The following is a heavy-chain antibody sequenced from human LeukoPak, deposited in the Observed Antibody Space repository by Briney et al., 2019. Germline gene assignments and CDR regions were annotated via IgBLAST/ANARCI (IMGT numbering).Heavy chain of an antibody. V-gene: IGHV4-34*01. Sequence: SETLSLTCAVYGGSFSGYYWSWIRQPPGKGLEWIGEINHSGNTNYNPSLKSRVTISVDTSNNQFSLKLSSVTAADTAVYYCARGNSGYDPSRMDVWGQGTTVTVSS. CDR3: ARGNSGYDPSRMDV. D-gene: IGHD5-12*01. CDR2: INHSGNT. J-gene: IGHJ6*02. CDR1: GGSFSGYY.